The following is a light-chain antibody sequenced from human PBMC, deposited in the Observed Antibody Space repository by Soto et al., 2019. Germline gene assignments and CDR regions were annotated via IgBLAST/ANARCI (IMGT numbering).Light chain of an antibody. CDR1: QSISNY. CDR2: AAS. J-gene: IGKJ2*01. CDR3: QQSYNTPRT. Sequence: DIQMTQSPSSLSASVGDRVTITCRASQSISNYLNWYQHKPGKAPNLLIYAASSLQSGVPSRFSGSGSGTDFTLTISSLQPEDFATYSCQQSYNTPRTFGQGTKLEIK. V-gene: IGKV1-39*01.